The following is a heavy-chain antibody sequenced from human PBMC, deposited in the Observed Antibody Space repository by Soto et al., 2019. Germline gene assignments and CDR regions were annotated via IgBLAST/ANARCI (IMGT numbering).Heavy chain of an antibody. CDR3: AKDLIGPIYDVLTTGDS. D-gene: IGHD3-9*01. CDR2: ISGSGGST. V-gene: IGHV3-23*01. J-gene: IGHJ4*02. CDR1: GFTFSSYA. Sequence: VQLLESGGGLVQPGGSLRLSCAASGFTFSSYAMSWVRQAPGKGLEWVSAISGSGGSTYYADSVQGLSTISRDRSKNALYLQMNSLRAEDAAVYYCAKDLIGPIYDVLTTGDSWGQGALVTVSS.